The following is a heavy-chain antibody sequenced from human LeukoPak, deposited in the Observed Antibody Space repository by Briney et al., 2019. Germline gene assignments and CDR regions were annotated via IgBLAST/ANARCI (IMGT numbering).Heavy chain of an antibody. CDR3: ARDAFDFWSGSAYYFDY. CDR1: GFTFDDYA. CDR2: ISWNSGSI. V-gene: IGHV3-9*01. D-gene: IGHD3-3*01. Sequence: SLRLSCAASGFTFDDYALHWVRQAPGKGLEWVSGISWNSGSIGYADSVKGRFTISRDNAKNSLYLQMNSLRAEDTAVYYCARDAFDFWSGSAYYFDYWGQGTLVTVSS. J-gene: IGHJ4*02.